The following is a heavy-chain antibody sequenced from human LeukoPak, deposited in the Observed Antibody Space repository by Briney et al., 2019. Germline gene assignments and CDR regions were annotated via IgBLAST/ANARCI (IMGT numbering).Heavy chain of an antibody. D-gene: IGHD5-12*01. CDR2: IIPIFGTA. CDR1: GGTFGSYA. J-gene: IGHJ4*02. V-gene: IGHV1-69*05. Sequence: GSSVKVSCKASGGTFGSYAISWVRQAPGQGLEWVGGIIPIFGTANYAQKFQGRVTITTDESTSTAYMELSSLRSEDTAVYYCARGRLESGYDLSVPLSFDYWGQGTLVTVSS. CDR3: ARGRLESGYDLSVPLSFDY.